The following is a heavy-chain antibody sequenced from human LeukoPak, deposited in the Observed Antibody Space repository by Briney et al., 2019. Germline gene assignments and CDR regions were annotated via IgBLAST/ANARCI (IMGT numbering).Heavy chain of an antibody. CDR1: GFTFSSYA. CDR3: AKDLSGGYRLRVV. J-gene: IGHJ4*02. CDR2: ISGSGGST. Sequence: GGSLRLSCEASGFTFSSYAMSWVRQAPGKGLEWVSAISGSGGSTYYADSVKGRFTISRDNSKNTLYLQMNSLRAEDTAVYYCAKDLSGGYRLRVVWGQGTLVTVSS. D-gene: IGHD5-12*01. V-gene: IGHV3-23*01.